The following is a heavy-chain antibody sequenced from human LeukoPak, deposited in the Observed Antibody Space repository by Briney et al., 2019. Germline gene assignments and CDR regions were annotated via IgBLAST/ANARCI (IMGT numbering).Heavy chain of an antibody. CDR3: ARDHKTWTASIRPYYFDY. J-gene: IGHJ4*02. CDR1: GFTFSSYS. D-gene: IGHD5-18*01. CDR2: ISITGDTR. V-gene: IGHV3-48*04. Sequence: RGSLRLSCAASGFTFSSYSMNWVRQAPGKGLEWVAHISITGDTRYYADSVKGRFTISRDNTKNSLSLQMNILAAEETALDYSARDHKTWTASIRPYYFDYWGQGSLVTVST.